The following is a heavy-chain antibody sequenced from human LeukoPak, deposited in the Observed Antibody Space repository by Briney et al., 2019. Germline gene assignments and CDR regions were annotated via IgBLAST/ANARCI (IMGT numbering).Heavy chain of an antibody. CDR1: GGSFSGYY. CDR2: INHSGST. D-gene: IGHD3-3*01. V-gene: IGHV4-34*01. Sequence: SETLSPTCAVYGGSFSGYYWSWIRQPPGKGLEWIGEINHSGSTNYNLSLKSRVTISVDTSKNQFSLKLSSVTAADTAVYYCARRSTIFGVVIKVFYGMDVWGQGTTVTVSS. J-gene: IGHJ6*02. CDR3: ARRSTIFGVVIKVFYGMDV.